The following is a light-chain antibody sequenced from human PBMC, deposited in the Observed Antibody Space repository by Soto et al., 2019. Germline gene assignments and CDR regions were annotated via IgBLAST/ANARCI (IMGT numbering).Light chain of an antibody. V-gene: IGLV3-21*02. CDR2: DDS. CDR3: QVWDSSSDLVV. CDR1: NIGSKS. J-gene: IGLJ2*01. Sequence: SYELTQPPSVSVAPGQTARITCGGNNIGSKSVNWYQQKPGQAPVLVVYDDSDRPSGIPERFSGSNSGNTATLTISRVEAGDEADYYCQVWDSSSDLVVFGGGTKVTVL.